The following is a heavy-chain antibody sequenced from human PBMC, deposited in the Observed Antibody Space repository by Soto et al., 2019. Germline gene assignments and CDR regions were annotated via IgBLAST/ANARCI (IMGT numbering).Heavy chain of an antibody. Sequence: QITLKESGPTLVSPAQTLTLTCDFSGFSLSTYHMGVAWIRQPPGKALEWLALLYWDDDKRYSPSLKDRLAISQDTSNNQVVLTITNIAPGDSATYFCAHAGDYDLLTFDHWGPGTLVTVSS. CDR2: LYWDDDK. J-gene: IGHJ4*01. V-gene: IGHV2-5*02. D-gene: IGHD4-17*01. CDR1: GFSLSTYHMG. CDR3: AHAGDYDLLTFDH.